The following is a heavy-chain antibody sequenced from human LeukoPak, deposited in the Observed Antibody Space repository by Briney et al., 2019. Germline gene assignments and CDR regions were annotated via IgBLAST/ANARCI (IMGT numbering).Heavy chain of an antibody. Sequence: ASVKVSCKASGGTFSSYAISWVRQAPGQGLEWMGGIIPIFGTANYAQKFQGRVTITADESTSTAYMELSSLRSEDTAVYYCATEHSSGWYWFDPWGQRTLVTVSS. V-gene: IGHV1-69*13. J-gene: IGHJ5*02. D-gene: IGHD6-19*01. CDR1: GGTFSSYA. CDR3: ATEHSSGWYWFDP. CDR2: IIPIFGTA.